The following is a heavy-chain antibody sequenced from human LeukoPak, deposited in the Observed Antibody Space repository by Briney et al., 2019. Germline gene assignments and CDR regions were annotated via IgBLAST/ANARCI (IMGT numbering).Heavy chain of an antibody. CDR1: GFTFSSYA. Sequence: PGGSLRLSCAASGFTFSSYAMSWVRQAPGKGLEWVSAISGSGGSTYYADSVKGRFTISRDNSKNTLYLQMNSLRAEDTAVYYCAKPVGYCSGGSCYGLDAFDIWGQGTMVTVSS. CDR2: ISGSGGST. J-gene: IGHJ3*02. V-gene: IGHV3-23*01. D-gene: IGHD2-15*01. CDR3: AKPVGYCSGGSCYGLDAFDI.